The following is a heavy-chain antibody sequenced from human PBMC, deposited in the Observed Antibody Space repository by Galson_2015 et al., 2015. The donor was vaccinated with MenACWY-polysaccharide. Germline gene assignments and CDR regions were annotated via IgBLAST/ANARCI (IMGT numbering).Heavy chain of an antibody. CDR3: AKDVGPWGGSSWTFGY. J-gene: IGHJ4*02. Sequence: SLRLSCAASGFIFSSHSMNWVRQAPGRGLEWISYISSSSTSINYADSVKGRFTISRDNSKNTLYLQTNSLRAEDTAVYYCAKDVGPWGGSSWTFGYWGQGTLVTVSS. CDR2: ISSSSTSI. D-gene: IGHD6-13*01. V-gene: IGHV3-48*01. CDR1: GFIFSSHS.